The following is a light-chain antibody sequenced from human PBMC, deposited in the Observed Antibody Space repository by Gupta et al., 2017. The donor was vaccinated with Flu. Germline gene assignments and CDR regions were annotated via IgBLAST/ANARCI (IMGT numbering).Light chain of an antibody. J-gene: IGKJ4*01. Sequence: DIQMTHSPSSLSASVGDRVTITCRASQGIANDLGWYQEKPGKAPKRLIYGASSLQNGVPSRFRCSGSGTDFTLTISGLQPEDFATYYFLQQNSYPLTFGGGTKIKVK. V-gene: IGKV1-17*01. CDR2: GAS. CDR1: QGIAND. CDR3: LQQNSYPLT.